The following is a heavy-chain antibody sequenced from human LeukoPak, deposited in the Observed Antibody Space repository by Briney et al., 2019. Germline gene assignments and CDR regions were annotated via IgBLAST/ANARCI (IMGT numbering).Heavy chain of an antibody. CDR1: GYTLTELS. CDR2: FDPEDGET. Sequence: ASVKVSCKVSGYTLTELSMHWVRQAPGKGLEWMGGFDPEDGETIYAQKFQGRVTMTRNTSISTAYMELSSLRSEDTAVYYCARGITMVRGASARRFDPWGQGTLVTVSS. V-gene: IGHV1-24*01. D-gene: IGHD3-10*01. J-gene: IGHJ5*02. CDR3: ARGITMVRGASARRFDP.